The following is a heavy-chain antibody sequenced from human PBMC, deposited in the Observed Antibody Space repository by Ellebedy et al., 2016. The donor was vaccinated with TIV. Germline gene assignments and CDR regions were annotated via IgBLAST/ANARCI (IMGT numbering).Heavy chain of an antibody. V-gene: IGHV3-23*01. CDR1: GFTFSSYA. D-gene: IGHD6-13*01. CDR2: ISGSGGST. Sequence: GESLKISXAASGFTFSSYAMSWVRQAPGKGLEWVSAISGSGGSTYYADSVKGRFTISRDNSKNTLYLQMNSLRAEDTAVYYCAKAPYSSSWYLFLDVWGQGTTVTVSS. CDR3: AKAPYSSSWYLFLDV. J-gene: IGHJ6*02.